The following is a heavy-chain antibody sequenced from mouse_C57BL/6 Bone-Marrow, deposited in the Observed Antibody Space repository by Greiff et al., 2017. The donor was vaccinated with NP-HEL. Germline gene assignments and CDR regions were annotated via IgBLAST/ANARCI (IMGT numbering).Heavy chain of an antibody. D-gene: IGHD1-1*01. CDR2: IRSKSNNYAT. V-gene: IGHV10-1*01. CDR3: VRTYSGSSPYYFDD. CDR1: GFSFNTYA. Sequence: EVQGVESGGGLVQPKGSLKLSCAASGFSFNTYAMNWVRQAPGKGLEWVARIRSKSNNYATYYADSVKDRFTISRDDSESMLYLQMNNLKTEDTAMYYCVRTYSGSSPYYFDDWGQGTTLTVSS. J-gene: IGHJ2*01.